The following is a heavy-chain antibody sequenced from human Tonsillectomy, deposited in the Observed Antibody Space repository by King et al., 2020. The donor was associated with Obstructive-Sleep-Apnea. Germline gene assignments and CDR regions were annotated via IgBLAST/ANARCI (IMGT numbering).Heavy chain of an antibody. Sequence: VQLVESGGALGKPGGSLRLSCAASGFTFSNYNMNWVRQAPGKGLEWVSSISTSSGYIYYADSVKGRFTISRDNAKNSLYLQMNSLRVEDTAVYYCASALAAAAPFDYWGQGTLVTVSS. CDR1: GFTFSNYN. CDR3: ASALAAAAPFDY. J-gene: IGHJ4*02. CDR2: ISTSSGYI. D-gene: IGHD6-13*01. V-gene: IGHV3-21*01.